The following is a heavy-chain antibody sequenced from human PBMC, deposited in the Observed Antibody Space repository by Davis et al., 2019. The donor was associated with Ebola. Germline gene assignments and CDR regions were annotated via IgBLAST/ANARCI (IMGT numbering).Heavy chain of an antibody. CDR1: GFTFSSYA. CDR2: ISGSGGST. J-gene: IGHJ2*01. CDR3: AKDPVEMATIVNWYFDL. Sequence: GGSLRLSCAASGFTFSSYAMSWVRQAPGKGLEWVSAISGSGGSTYYADSVKGRFTISRDNSKNTLYLQMNSLRAEDTAVYYCAKDPVEMATIVNWYFDLWGRGTLVTVSS. D-gene: IGHD5-24*01. V-gene: IGHV3-23*01.